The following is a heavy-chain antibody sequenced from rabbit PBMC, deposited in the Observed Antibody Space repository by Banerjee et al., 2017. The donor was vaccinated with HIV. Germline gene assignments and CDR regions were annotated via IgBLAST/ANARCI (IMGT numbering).Heavy chain of an antibody. CDR2: IYAGSSGIT. CDR1: GFSFSGSYY. J-gene: IGHJ6*01. D-gene: IGHD6-1*01. Sequence: QSLEESGGDLVKPGASLTLTCTASGFSFSGSYYMCWVRQAPGKGLEWIACIYAGSSGITYYASWAKGRFTISKTSSTTVTLQMTSLTAADTATYFCARRDYTYGAGGYAPLWGQGTLVTVS. V-gene: IGHV1S40*01. CDR3: ARRDYTYGAGGYAPL.